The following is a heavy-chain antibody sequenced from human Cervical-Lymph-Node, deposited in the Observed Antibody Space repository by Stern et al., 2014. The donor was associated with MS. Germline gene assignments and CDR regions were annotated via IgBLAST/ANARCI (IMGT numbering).Heavy chain of an antibody. Sequence: VQLVQSGAEVKKPGASVRVSCTASGYTFTAYYIHWVRQAPGEGFEWLGRIYPSRGVTLYADNFEGRISMTRDTSNNTAYLDLTSLRFDDTAVYYCTRVRGVRDTTTYWGQGTLVTVSS. D-gene: IGHD3-10*01. CDR2: IYPSRGVT. J-gene: IGHJ4*02. CDR3: TRVRGVRDTTTY. V-gene: IGHV1-2*06. CDR1: GYTFTAYY.